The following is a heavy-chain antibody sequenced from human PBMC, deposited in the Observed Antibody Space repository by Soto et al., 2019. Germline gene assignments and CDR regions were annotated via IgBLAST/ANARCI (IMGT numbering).Heavy chain of an antibody. V-gene: IGHV3-30-3*01. CDR1: GFTFSSYA. CDR2: IPYDGSNK. CDR3: AREVFSGDTPFDP. J-gene: IGHJ5*02. Sequence: PGGSLRLSCAASGFTFSSYAMHWVRQAPGKGLEWVAVIPYDGSNKYYADSVKGRFTISRDNSKNTLYLQMNSLRAEDTAVYYCAREVFSGDTPFDPWGQGTLVTVSS. D-gene: IGHD2-15*01.